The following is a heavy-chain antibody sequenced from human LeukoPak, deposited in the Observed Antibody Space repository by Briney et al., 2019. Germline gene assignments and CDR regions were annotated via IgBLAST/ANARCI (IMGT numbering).Heavy chain of an antibody. V-gene: IGHV3-23*01. CDR2: VGGSGEST. CDR3: ATKFGESYHYYYGLDV. D-gene: IGHD3-10*02. Sequence: GSLRLSCAAFGFKSSISAMSWVRQAPGKGLEWVSVVGGSGESTKYADSVKGRFTISRDRSKTTVFLQVNSLRVEDTGVYYCATKFGESYHYYYGLDVWGQGTTVTVSS. CDR1: GFKSSISA. J-gene: IGHJ6*02.